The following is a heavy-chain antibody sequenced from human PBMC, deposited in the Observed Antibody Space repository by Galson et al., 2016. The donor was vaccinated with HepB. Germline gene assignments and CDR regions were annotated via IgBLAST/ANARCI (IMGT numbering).Heavy chain of an antibody. Sequence: SETLSLTCSVSDGTISHHYWSWIRQSAGKRLEWIGRIYRSGSNNFNPSLKSPVTMSVDTSKNQFSLTVTSVTTADTAVYFCARGGSSGCDEFDYWGQGLLVIVSS. V-gene: IGHV4-4*07. CDR1: DGTISHHY. D-gene: IGHD6-19*01. CDR3: ARGGSSGCDEFDY. J-gene: IGHJ4*02. CDR2: IYRSGSN.